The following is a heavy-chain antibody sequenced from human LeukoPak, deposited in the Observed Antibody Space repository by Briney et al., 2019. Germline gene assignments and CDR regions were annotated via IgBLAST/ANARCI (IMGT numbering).Heavy chain of an antibody. V-gene: IGHV3-48*02. CDR2: ISSSSSTI. D-gene: IGHD6-19*01. J-gene: IGHJ4*02. Sequence: GGSLRLSCAASGFTFSSYSMNWVRQAPGKGLEWVSYISSSSSTIYYADSVKGRFTVPRDNAKNSLYLQMNSLSDEDTAVCYCARDVGYSSGWYGDYWGQGTLVTVSS. CDR3: ARDVGYSSGWYGDY. CDR1: GFTFSSYS.